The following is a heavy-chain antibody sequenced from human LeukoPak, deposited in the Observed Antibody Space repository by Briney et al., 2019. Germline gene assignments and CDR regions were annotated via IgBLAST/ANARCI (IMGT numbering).Heavy chain of an antibody. J-gene: IGHJ4*02. Sequence: GGSLRLSCEASGFTFSSYEMNWVRQAPGKGLEWVSYISSSGSTIYYADSVKGRFTISRDNAKNSLYLQMNSLRAEDTAVYYCARGGGELQCFDYWGQGTLVTVSS. CDR1: GFTFSSYE. CDR3: ARGGGELQCFDY. D-gene: IGHD1-7*01. CDR2: ISSSGSTI. V-gene: IGHV3-48*03.